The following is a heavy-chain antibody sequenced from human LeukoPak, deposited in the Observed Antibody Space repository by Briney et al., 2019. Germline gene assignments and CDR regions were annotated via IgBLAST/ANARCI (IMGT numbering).Heavy chain of an antibody. Sequence: PGGSLRLSCAASGFTFSSYNMNWVRQAPGKGLEWVSSISSSSSYIYYADSPKGRFTISRDNAKNSLYLQINSLRAEDTAVYYCSTSRFCSSTSCLFPFDNWGQGTLVTVSS. J-gene: IGHJ4*02. CDR1: GFTFSSYN. CDR2: ISSSSSYI. V-gene: IGHV3-21*01. D-gene: IGHD2-2*01. CDR3: STSRFCSSTSCLFPFDN.